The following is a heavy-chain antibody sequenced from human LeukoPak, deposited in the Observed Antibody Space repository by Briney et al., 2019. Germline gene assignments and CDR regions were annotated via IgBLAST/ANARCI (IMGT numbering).Heavy chain of an antibody. J-gene: IGHJ4*02. CDR2: INPNSGGR. CDR1: GYTFTGYY. CDR3: ARARMGRDGYNWDY. V-gene: IGHV1-2*06. Sequence: GASVKVSCKASGYTFTGYYMHWVRQAPGQGLEWMGRINPNSGGRNYAQKFQGRVTMTRDTSISTAYMELSRLRSDDTAVYYCARARMGRDGYNWDYWGQGTLVTVSS. D-gene: IGHD5-24*01.